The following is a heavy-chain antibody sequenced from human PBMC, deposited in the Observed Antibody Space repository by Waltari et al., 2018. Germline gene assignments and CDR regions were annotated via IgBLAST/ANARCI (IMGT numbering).Heavy chain of an antibody. CDR1: GYTFTGYY. J-gene: IGHJ4*02. CDR3: ARVYSDYFDY. Sequence: QVQLVQSGAEVKKPGASVKVSCTASGYTFTGYYMHWVRQAPGQGLEWMGWINPNSGGTNYAKKFQGRVTMTRDTSISTAYMELSRLRSDDTAVYYCARVYSDYFDYWGQGTLVTVSS. D-gene: IGHD4-4*01. V-gene: IGHV1-2*02. CDR2: INPNSGGT.